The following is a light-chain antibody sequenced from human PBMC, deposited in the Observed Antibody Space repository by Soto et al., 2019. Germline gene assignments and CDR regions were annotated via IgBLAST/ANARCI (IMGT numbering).Light chain of an antibody. Sequence: QPVLTQSSSASASRGSSVKLTCTLSSGHSSYIIAWHQQQPGKAPRSLMKLEGSGSYNKGSGVPDRFSGSSSGADRYLTISHLQFEDGADYYCETWGSNTRVFGGGTKLTVL. V-gene: IGLV4-60*02. J-gene: IGLJ2*01. CDR2: LEGSGSY. CDR1: SGHSSYI. CDR3: ETWGSNTRV.